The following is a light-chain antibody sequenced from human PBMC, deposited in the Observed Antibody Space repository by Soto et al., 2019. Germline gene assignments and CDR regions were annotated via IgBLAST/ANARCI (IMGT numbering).Light chain of an antibody. CDR3: QEGDNWPLTFT. Sequence: EIVMTQSPATLSMSPGERATLSCRASQSVSSNLAWYQQKPGQAPRLVIYGASTRATGIPARISGSGSGTEVTRTIRSLESEEFAGDYWQEGDNWPLTFTFGQGTKLEIK. CDR2: GAS. CDR1: QSVSSN. V-gene: IGKV3-15*01. J-gene: IGKJ2*01.